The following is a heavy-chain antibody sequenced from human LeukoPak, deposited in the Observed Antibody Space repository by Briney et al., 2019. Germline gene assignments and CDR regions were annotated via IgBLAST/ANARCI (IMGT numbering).Heavy chain of an antibody. V-gene: IGHV1-69*06. CDR2: IIPIFGTT. CDR3: ARVTGSSSWYPHYYYYMDV. J-gene: IGHJ6*03. D-gene: IGHD6-13*01. Sequence: SVKVSCTASGGTFNSYAISWVRQAPGQGLEWMGGIIPIFGTTNYARKFRGRVTLTADKSTSTAYMELSSLRSEDTAVYYCARVTGSSSWYPHYYYYMDVWGKGTTVTVSS. CDR1: GGTFNSYA.